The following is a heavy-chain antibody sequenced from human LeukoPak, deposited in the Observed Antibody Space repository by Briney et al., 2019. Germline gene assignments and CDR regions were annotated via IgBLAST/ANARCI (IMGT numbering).Heavy chain of an antibody. J-gene: IGHJ4*02. Sequence: GGSLRLSCAASGFTFSSYATSWVRQAPGKGLEWVSSISGSGGSTYYADSVKGRFTISRDNSKNTLYLQMNSLRAEDTAVYYCAKDRSSGWYSGFDYWGQGTLVTVSS. CDR3: AKDRSSGWYSGFDY. CDR2: ISGSGGST. V-gene: IGHV3-23*01. CDR1: GFTFSSYA. D-gene: IGHD6-19*01.